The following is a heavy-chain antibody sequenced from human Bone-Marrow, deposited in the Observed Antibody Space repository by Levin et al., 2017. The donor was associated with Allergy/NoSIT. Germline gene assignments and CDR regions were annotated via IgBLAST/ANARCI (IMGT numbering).Heavy chain of an antibody. V-gene: IGHV3-23*01. J-gene: IGHJ4*02. CDR2: ISASGVST. D-gene: IGHD1-1*01. Sequence: GASVKVSCEVSGFTFSSYLMSWVRQTPGKGLEWVSSISASGVSTYYADSVKGRFTISRDNSMKTVYLQMNSLRAEDTAVYYCAKVHWNSGRYFDYWGQGTLVTASS. CDR3: AKVHWNSGRYFDY. CDR1: GFTFSSYL.